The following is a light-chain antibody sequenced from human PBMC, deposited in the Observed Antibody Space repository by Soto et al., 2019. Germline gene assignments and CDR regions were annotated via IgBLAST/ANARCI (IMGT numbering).Light chain of an antibody. CDR1: QSISSY. Sequence: DIQMTQSPSSLSASVGDRVTITCRASQSISSYLHWYQQKPGKAPKLLIYAASSLQSGVPSTFSGSRSGTDFTLTISSLQPEDFATYYCQRSFSTPLTFGGGTKVEIK. CDR3: QRSFSTPLT. CDR2: AAS. V-gene: IGKV1-39*01. J-gene: IGKJ4*01.